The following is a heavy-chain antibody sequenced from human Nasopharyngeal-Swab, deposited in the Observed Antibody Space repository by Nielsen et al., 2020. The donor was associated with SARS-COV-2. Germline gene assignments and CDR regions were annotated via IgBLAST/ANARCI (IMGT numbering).Heavy chain of an antibody. CDR2: INSDGSST. J-gene: IGHJ6*03. D-gene: IGHD2-2*01. Sequence: LKISCAASGFTFSSYWMHWVRQAPGKGLVWVSRINSDGSSTSYADSVKGRFTISRDNAKNTLYLQMNSLRAEDTAVYYCARDFDDRYCSSTSCYDAIYYYYYMDVWGKGTTVTVSS. CDR1: GFTFSSYW. CDR3: ARDFDDRYCSSTSCYDAIYYYYYMDV. V-gene: IGHV3-74*01.